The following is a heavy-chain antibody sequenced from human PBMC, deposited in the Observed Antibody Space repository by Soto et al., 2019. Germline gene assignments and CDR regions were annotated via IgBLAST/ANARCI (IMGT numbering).Heavy chain of an antibody. V-gene: IGHV4-38-2*01. CDR3: ATQSRNWGWGAFDV. J-gene: IGHJ3*01. D-gene: IGHD3-16*01. Sequence: PSETLSLTCDVTGYAISSGYYWGWIRQPPGKGLEWIGSAYHNGNANYNPSLESRVAISIDTSKNQFSLDLTSVTAADTAVYYCATQSRNWGWGAFDVWGQGTMVTVPS. CDR1: GYAISSGYY. CDR2: AYHNGNA.